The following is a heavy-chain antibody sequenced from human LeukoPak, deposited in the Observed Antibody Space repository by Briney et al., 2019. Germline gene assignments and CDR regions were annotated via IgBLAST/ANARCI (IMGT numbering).Heavy chain of an antibody. CDR2: IYYSGSA. V-gene: IGHV4-59*01. D-gene: IGHD3-10*01. Sequence: SETLSLTCTVSGGSISSYYWSWIRQPPGKGLEWIGYIYYSGSANYNPSLKSRVTISVDTSKNQFSLKLTSVTAADTAVYYCARVENYGSGSSEYWFDPWGQGTLVSVSS. CDR3: ARVENYGSGSSEYWFDP. J-gene: IGHJ5*02. CDR1: GGSISSYY.